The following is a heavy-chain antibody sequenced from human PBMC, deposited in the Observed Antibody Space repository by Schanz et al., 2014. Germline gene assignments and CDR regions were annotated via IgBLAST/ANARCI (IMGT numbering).Heavy chain of an antibody. CDR2: ISSDGSKK. CDR3: AKDLHSNSGNYYSCYFDS. V-gene: IGHV3-30*18. D-gene: IGHD3-10*01. Sequence: VQLLESGGGLVQPGGSLRLSCAASGFNFANHAIHWVRQGQGNGLQWVAVISSDGSKKLYADSVKARFTISRDNSKNSVSLQMDSLRPEDTAVYFCAKDLHSNSGNYYSCYFDSWGPGALVTVSS. J-gene: IGHJ4*02. CDR1: GFNFANHA.